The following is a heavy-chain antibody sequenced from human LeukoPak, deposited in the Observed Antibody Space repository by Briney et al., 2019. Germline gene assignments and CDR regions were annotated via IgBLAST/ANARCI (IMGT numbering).Heavy chain of an antibody. CDR1: GGSFSGYY. CDR3: ARFARDNWNDIRLDY. J-gene: IGHJ4*02. V-gene: IGHV4-34*01. Sequence: PSETLSLTCVVYGGSFSGYYWSWIRQPPGKGLEWIGEINHSGSTNYNPSLKSRVTISVDTSKNQFSLKLSSVTAADTAVYYCARFARDNWNDIRLDYWGQGTLVTVSS. CDR2: INHSGST. D-gene: IGHD1-20*01.